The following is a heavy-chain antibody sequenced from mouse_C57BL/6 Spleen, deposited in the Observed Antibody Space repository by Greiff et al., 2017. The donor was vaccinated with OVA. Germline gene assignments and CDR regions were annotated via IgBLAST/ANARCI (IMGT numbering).Heavy chain of an antibody. CDR1: GFTFNTYA. Sequence: EVMLVESGGGLVQPKGSLKLSCAASGFTFNTYAMHWVRQAPGKGLEWVARIRSKSSNYATYYADSVKDRFTISRDDSQSMLYLQMNNLKTEDTAMYYCVRDPYYGNYEGDYAMDYWGQGTSVTVSS. CDR2: IRSKSSNYAT. V-gene: IGHV10-3*01. D-gene: IGHD2-10*01. CDR3: VRDPYYGNYEGDYAMDY. J-gene: IGHJ4*01.